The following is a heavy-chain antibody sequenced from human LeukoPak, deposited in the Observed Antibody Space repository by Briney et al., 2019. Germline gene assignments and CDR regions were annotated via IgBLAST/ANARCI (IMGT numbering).Heavy chain of an antibody. Sequence: SETLSLTCTVSGGSISSGGYYWSWIRQPPGKGLEWIGYIYHSGSTYYNPSLMSRVTISVDTSKNQFSLKLSSVTAADTAVYYCARGDFWSGQFDYWGQGTLVTVSS. CDR2: IYHSGST. D-gene: IGHD3-3*01. J-gene: IGHJ4*02. V-gene: IGHV4-30-2*01. CDR1: GGSISSGGYY. CDR3: ARGDFWSGQFDY.